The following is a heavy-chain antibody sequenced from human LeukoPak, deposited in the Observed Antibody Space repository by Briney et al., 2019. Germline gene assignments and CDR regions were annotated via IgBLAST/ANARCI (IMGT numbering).Heavy chain of an antibody. J-gene: IGHJ4*02. Sequence: GGSLRLSCAASGFTFSTFGMHWVRQVQGKGLEWVTFIRYDGSDKYYTDSVKGRFTISRDNSRNILFLQMNSLRTEDTAVYYCAKDGGRGVLDYWGQGTLVTVSS. D-gene: IGHD3-10*01. CDR3: AKDGGRGVLDY. CDR2: IRYDGSDK. CDR1: GFTFSTFG. V-gene: IGHV3-30*02.